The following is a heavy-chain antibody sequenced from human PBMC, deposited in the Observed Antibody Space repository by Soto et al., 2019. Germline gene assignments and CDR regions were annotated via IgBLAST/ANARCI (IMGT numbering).Heavy chain of an antibody. CDR3: ASNFTGVLVLGTSPPGGDNYGWDV. Sequence: QVQLVQSGAEVKKPGSSVKVSCKASGGTFSRYTFTWVRQAPGQGLEWMGRIIPIVEIPNYAQNFQGRVTFTANKPPSLAKLGLITLTSADTAGYSCASNFTGVLVLGTSPPGGDNYGWDVWGQGTTVSVS. J-gene: IGHJ6*02. V-gene: IGHV1-69*02. D-gene: IGHD3-10*01. CDR2: IIPIVEIP. CDR1: GGTFSRYT.